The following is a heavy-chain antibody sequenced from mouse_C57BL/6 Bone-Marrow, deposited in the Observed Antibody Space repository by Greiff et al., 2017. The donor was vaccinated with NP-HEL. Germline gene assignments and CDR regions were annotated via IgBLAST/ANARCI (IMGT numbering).Heavy chain of an antibody. D-gene: IGHD4-1*01. Sequence: QVQLQQSGPELVKPGASVKISCKASGYSFTSYYIHWVKQRPGQGLEWIGWIYPGSGNTKYNEKFKGKATLTADTSSSTAYMQLSSLTSEDSAVYYCARGELGRIAFDYWGQGTTLTVSS. CDR2: IYPGSGNT. CDR3: ARGELGRIAFDY. V-gene: IGHV1-66*01. CDR1: GYSFTSYY. J-gene: IGHJ2*01.